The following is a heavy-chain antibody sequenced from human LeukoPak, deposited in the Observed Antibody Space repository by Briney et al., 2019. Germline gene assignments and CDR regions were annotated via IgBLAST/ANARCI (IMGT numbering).Heavy chain of an antibody. CDR1: GFTFSAFW. Sequence: GGSLRLSCAASGFTFSAFWMSWVRQAPGKGLEWVANINQDGSEKYIVDSVKGRFTISRDNAKNLLWLQMDSLRAEDTAVYYCARDPGSSAFDLWGQGSLVTVST. J-gene: IGHJ4*02. D-gene: IGHD1-14*01. V-gene: IGHV3-7*01. CDR3: ARDPGSSAFDL. CDR2: INQDGSEK.